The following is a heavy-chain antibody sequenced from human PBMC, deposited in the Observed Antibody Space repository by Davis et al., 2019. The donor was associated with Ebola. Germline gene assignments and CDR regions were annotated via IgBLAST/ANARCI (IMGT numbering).Heavy chain of an antibody. CDR3: AKGNPGIAVAGTGDAFDI. J-gene: IGHJ3*02. V-gene: IGHV3-30*18. D-gene: IGHD6-19*01. Sequence: PGGSLRLSCAASGFTFSSYGMHWVRQAPGKGPEWVAVISYDGSNKYYADSVKGRFTISRDNSKNTLYLQMNSLRAEDTAVYYCAKGNPGIAVAGTGDAFDIWGQGTMVTVSS. CDR2: ISYDGSNK. CDR1: GFTFSSYG.